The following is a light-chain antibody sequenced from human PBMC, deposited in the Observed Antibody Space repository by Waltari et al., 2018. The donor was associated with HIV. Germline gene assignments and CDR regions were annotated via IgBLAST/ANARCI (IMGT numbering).Light chain of an antibody. J-gene: IGLJ2*01. CDR3: VTWADRSSGPVV. CDR1: SSKIGNNY. CDR2: RNN. V-gene: IGLV1-47*01. Sequence: QSVLTQPPSASGTPGQRITISCSGSSSKIGNNYVHWYQHLPGTAPKLLIYRNNRRASGVPGRVSGSKSGTSASLAISGLRSEDEADYYCVTWADRSSGPVVFGGGTKVTVL.